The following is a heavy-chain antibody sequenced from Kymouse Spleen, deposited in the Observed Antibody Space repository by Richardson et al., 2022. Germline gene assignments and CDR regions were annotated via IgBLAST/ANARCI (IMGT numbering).Heavy chain of an antibody. CDR1: GGSFSGYY. J-gene: IGHJ5*02. V-gene: IGHV4-34*01. CDR2: INHSGST. CDR3: ARDEFGELFDWFDP. Sequence: QVQLQQWGAGLLKPSETLSLTCAVYGGSFSGYYWSWIRQPPGKGLEWIGEINHSGSTNYNPSLKSRVTISVDTSKNQFSLKLSSVTAADTAVYYCARDEFGELFDWFDPWGQGTLVTVSS. D-gene: IGHD3-10*01.